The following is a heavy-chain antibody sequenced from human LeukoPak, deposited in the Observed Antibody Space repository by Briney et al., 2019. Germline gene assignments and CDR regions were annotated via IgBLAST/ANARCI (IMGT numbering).Heavy chain of an antibody. J-gene: IGHJ5*02. V-gene: IGHV1-69*01. CDR1: GGTFSSYA. Sequence: SVKVSCKASGGTFSSYAIRWVRQAPGQGLEWMGGIIPIFGTANYAQKFQGRVTITADESTITAYMELSSLRSEDTAVYYCARGAPSRLPAAFNWFDPWGQGTLVTVSS. D-gene: IGHD2-2*01. CDR2: IIPIFGTA. CDR3: ARGAPSRLPAAFNWFDP.